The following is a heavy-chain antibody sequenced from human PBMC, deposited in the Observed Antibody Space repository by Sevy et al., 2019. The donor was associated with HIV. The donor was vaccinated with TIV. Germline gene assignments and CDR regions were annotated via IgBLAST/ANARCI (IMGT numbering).Heavy chain of an antibody. J-gene: IGHJ6*02. D-gene: IGHD3-10*01. CDR1: GFTFSSYA. V-gene: IGHV3-23*01. CDR3: SRPLFGLGSASPYYYYGMDV. CDR2: ISSSGGST. Sequence: GGSLRLSCAASGFTFSSYAMSWVRQAPGKGLEWVSTISSSGGSTYYADSVKGRFTISRDKSKNTLYLQMNSLRAEDTPVSYCSRPLFGLGSASPYYYYGMDVWGQGTTVTVSS.